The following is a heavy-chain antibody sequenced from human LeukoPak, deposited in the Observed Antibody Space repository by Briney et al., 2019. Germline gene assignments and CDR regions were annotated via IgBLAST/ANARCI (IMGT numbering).Heavy chain of an antibody. CDR1: GGSISSSSYY. V-gene: IGHV4-39*02. D-gene: IGHD6-13*01. CDR2: LYCSGST. Sequence: SETLSLTCSVSGGSISSSSYYWGWIRQPPGKGLEWIGSLYCSGSTYYNPSLKSRVTISVDTSKNQFSLNLSSVTAADTAVYYCAREISWARGAFDIWGQGTMVTVSS. J-gene: IGHJ3*02. CDR3: AREISWARGAFDI.